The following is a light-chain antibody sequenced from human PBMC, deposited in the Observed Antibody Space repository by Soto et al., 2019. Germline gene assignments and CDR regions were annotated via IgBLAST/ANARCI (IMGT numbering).Light chain of an antibody. CDR1: QSLLHSNGYNY. CDR3: MQALQTLLT. Sequence: DIVMTQSPLSLPVTPGEPASISCRSSQSLLHSNGYNYLDWYLQKPGQSPQLLIYLGSNRASGVPDRFRGSGSGTDFTLTISRVEAEDVGVYYCMQALQTLLTFGQGTRLEIK. J-gene: IGKJ5*01. V-gene: IGKV2-28*01. CDR2: LGS.